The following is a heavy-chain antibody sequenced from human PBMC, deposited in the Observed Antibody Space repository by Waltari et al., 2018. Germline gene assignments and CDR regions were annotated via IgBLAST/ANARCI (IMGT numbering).Heavy chain of an antibody. D-gene: IGHD2-2*01. CDR1: GFTFSRYA. J-gene: IGHJ4*02. Sequence: QVQLVESGGGVVQPGRSLRLSCAASGFTFSRYALHWVRQAPGKGLEWVAVISYDGSNKYYADSVKGRFTISRYNSKNTLYLQMNSLRAEDTAVYYCARYLQYRYFDYWGQGTLVTVSS. V-gene: IGHV3-30*01. CDR2: ISYDGSNK. CDR3: ARYLQYRYFDY.